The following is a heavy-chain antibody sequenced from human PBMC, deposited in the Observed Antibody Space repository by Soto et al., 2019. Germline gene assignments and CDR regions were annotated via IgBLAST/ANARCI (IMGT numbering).Heavy chain of an antibody. CDR3: ARAAMVTEGAFDI. V-gene: IGHV1-46*01. CDR2: INPSGGST. D-gene: IGHD5-18*01. J-gene: IGHJ3*02. CDR1: GYTFTSYY. Sequence: QVQLVQSGAEVKKPGASVKVSCKASGYTFTSYYMHWVRQAPGQGLEWMGIINPSGGSTSYAQKFQGRVTMTRDTATSTVYMELSSLRSEDTAVYYCARAAMVTEGAFDIWGQGTMVTVSS.